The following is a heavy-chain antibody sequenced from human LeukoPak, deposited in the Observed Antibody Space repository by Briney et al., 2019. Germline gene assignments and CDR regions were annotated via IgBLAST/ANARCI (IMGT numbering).Heavy chain of an antibody. Sequence: GGSLRLSCAASGFTFSSYAMSWVRQAPGKGLEWVSAISGSGGSTYYADSVKGRFTISRDNSKNTLYLQMNSLRAEDTAVYYCAKHDGESSSWYGYYYYYGMDVWGQGTTVTVSS. CDR3: AKHDGESSSWYGYYYYYGMDV. CDR2: ISGSGGST. D-gene: IGHD6-13*01. J-gene: IGHJ6*02. V-gene: IGHV3-23*01. CDR1: GFTFSSYA.